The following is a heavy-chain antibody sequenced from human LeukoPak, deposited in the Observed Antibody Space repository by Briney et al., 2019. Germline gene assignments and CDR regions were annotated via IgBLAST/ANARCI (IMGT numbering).Heavy chain of an antibody. CDR3: ARDHIAARWSFDY. D-gene: IGHD6-6*01. J-gene: IGHJ4*02. Sequence: TSETLSLTCAVYGGSFSGYYWSWIRQPPGKGLEWIGEINHSGSTNYNPSLKSRVTISVDTSKNQFSLKLSSVTAADTAVYYCARDHIAARWSFDYWGQGTLVTVSS. CDR2: INHSGST. V-gene: IGHV4-34*01. CDR1: GGSFSGYY.